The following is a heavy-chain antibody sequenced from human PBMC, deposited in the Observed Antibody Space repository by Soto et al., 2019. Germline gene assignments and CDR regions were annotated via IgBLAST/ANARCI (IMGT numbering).Heavy chain of an antibody. CDR2: IYHSGGT. CDR1: GYSISSGYY. D-gene: IGHD3-9*01. Sequence: PSETLSLTCAVSGYSISSGYYWGWIRQPPGKGLEWIGSIYHSGGTYYNPSLKSRVTISVDTSKNQFSLKLSSVTAADTAVYYCARDRRTGYYYFDYWGQGTLVTVSS. V-gene: IGHV4-38-2*02. CDR3: ARDRRTGYYYFDY. J-gene: IGHJ4*02.